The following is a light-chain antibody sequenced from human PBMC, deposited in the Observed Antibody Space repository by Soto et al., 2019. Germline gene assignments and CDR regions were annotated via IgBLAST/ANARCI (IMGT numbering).Light chain of an antibody. Sequence: DIQMTQSPSTLSASVGDRVTITCRASQSISSWLAWYQQKPGKAPKLLIYDASSLESGVPSRFSGSGSGTEFTLTISSLQPDDFATYYCQHYNSYRTWTFGQGTKVEIK. J-gene: IGKJ1*01. CDR1: QSISSW. CDR3: QHYNSYRTWT. V-gene: IGKV1-5*01. CDR2: DAS.